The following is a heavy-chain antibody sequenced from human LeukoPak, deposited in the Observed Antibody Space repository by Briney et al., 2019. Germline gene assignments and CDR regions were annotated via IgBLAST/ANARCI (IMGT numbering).Heavy chain of an antibody. Sequence: GGSLRLSCAASGFTFNSFFLNWVRLTPGRELEWVACISQDGSETFYLDSVRGRFIISRDNTKNSLYLQMDSLRAEDAAVYFCVRDLGHSRHYFEYWGQGALVTVSS. CDR3: VRDLGHSRHYFEY. V-gene: IGHV3-7*01. CDR1: GFTFNSFF. J-gene: IGHJ4*02. D-gene: IGHD7-27*01. CDR2: ISQDGSET.